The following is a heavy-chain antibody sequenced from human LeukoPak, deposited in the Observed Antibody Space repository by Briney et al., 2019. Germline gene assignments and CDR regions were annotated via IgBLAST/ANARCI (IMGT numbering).Heavy chain of an antibody. Sequence: LSLTCTVSGGSISSYYWSGIRQPPGKGLEWIGYIYYSGSTKYNPSLKSRVTISVDTSKNQFSLKLSSVTAADTAVYYCARDGMTNPWYFDLWGRGTLVTVSS. J-gene: IGHJ2*01. CDR3: ARDGMTNPWYFDL. CDR2: IYYSGST. D-gene: IGHD4-11*01. CDR1: GGSISSYY. V-gene: IGHV4-59*01.